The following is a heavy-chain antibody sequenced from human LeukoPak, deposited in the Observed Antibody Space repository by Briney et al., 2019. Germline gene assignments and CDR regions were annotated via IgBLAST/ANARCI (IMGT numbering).Heavy chain of an antibody. Sequence: PSETLSLTCSVSGGSVSNYYWSWIRQPPGKGLEWIGYVYYTGSTNYNPSLKSRVTMFEDKSKNQFSLRLYSVTVADTAADYCARHFAYSSSSYFDYWGQGSLVSVSS. CDR3: ARHFAYSSSSYFDY. D-gene: IGHD6-6*01. J-gene: IGHJ4*02. V-gene: IGHV4-59*08. CDR2: VYYTGST. CDR1: GGSVSNYY.